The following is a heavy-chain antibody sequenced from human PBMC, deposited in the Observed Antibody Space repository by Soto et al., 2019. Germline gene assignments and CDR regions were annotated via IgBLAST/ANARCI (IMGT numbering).Heavy chain of an antibody. CDR2: IHHTGAT. J-gene: IGHJ4*02. V-gene: IGHV4-39*01. CDR1: GGSMTRRNHY. D-gene: IGHD3-22*01. CDR3: STYSYDDHISGHHDS. Sequence: SETLSLTCTVTGGSMTRRNHYWGWVRQPPGKGLEWVASIHHTGATYYNPSLRARITMSVDTSNNRFSLSLTSATAADTATYFCSTYSYDDHISGHHDSWGQGTLVTVSS.